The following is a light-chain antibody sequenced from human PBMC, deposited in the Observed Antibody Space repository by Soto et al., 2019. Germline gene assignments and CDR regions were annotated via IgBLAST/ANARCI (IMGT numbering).Light chain of an antibody. Sequence: QSVLTQPPSASGTPGQRVTISCSGSSSNIGSYTVNWYQQLPGTAPKLLIYRNSQRPSGVPDRFSGSKSGTSASLAISGLQCEDEADYYCAAWDDSLNGWVFGGGTKLTVL. J-gene: IGLJ3*02. V-gene: IGLV1-44*01. CDR3: AAWDDSLNGWV. CDR2: RNS. CDR1: SSNIGSYT.